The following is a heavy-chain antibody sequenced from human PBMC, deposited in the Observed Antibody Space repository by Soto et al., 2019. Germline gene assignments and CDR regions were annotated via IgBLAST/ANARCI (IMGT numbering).Heavy chain of an antibody. CDR2: IWYDGSNK. CDR1: GFTFSSYG. V-gene: IGHV3-33*01. CDR3: SRDLFDSSGYYYFDY. Sequence: GGALRLSCAASGFTFSSYGMHWVRQAPGKGLEWVAVIWYDGSNKYYADSVKGRFTISRDNSKNTLYLQMTSLRADDTAVYYCSRDLFDSSGYYYFDYWAQGTLVTVSS. D-gene: IGHD3-22*01. J-gene: IGHJ4*02.